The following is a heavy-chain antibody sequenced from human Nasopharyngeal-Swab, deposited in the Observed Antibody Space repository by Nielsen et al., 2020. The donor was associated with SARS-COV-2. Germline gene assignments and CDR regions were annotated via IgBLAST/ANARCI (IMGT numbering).Heavy chain of an antibody. CDR2: IPYDGSNK. Sequence: GGSLRPSCAASGFTFSSYGMHWVRQAPGKGLEWVAVIPYDGSNKYYADSVKGRFTISRDNSKNTLYLQMNSLRAEDTAVYYCAKEGGGSGIDYWGQGTLVTVSS. CDR1: GFTFSSYG. CDR3: AKEGGGSGIDY. J-gene: IGHJ4*02. D-gene: IGHD3-10*01. V-gene: IGHV3-30*18.